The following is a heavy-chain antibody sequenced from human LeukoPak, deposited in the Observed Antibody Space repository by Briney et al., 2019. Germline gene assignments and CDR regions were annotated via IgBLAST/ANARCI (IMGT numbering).Heavy chain of an antibody. J-gene: IGHJ4*02. CDR3: ARDWSGYCSGGSCPYYFDF. V-gene: IGHV1-18*04. CDR1: GYTFTIYG. CDR2: ISIYNGNR. Sequence: GASVKVSCKASGYTFTIYGISWVRQAPGQGLEWMGLISIYNGNRNYPQKFQGRVTLTTDTSTSTAYMELRSLTSDDTAVYYCARDWSGYCSGGSCPYYFDFWGQGTLVTVSS. D-gene: IGHD2-15*01.